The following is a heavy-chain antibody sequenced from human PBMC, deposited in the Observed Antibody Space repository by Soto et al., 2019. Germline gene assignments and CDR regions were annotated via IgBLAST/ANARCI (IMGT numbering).Heavy chain of an antibody. CDR3: AGGRTVAGKWWFDP. V-gene: IGHV4-4*07. Sequence: SETMYLNCIGSGGSISRYYWSWLRQPAGKGLEWIGRIYSSGSTNYNPTLKSRVTMSVDTSKKQFSLKLSSVTAADTAVYYCAGGRTVAGKWWFDPWGQGTLVTVSS. CDR1: GGSISRYY. CDR2: IYSSGST. D-gene: IGHD6-19*01. J-gene: IGHJ5*01.